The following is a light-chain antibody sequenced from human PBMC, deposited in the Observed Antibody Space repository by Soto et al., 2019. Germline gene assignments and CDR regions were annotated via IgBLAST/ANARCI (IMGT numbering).Light chain of an antibody. V-gene: IGKV1D-16*01. Sequence: TQMTLYACSLSEXVGDXVTIXXRASQDIGSNLAWYQQKPEKAPKPLIYFASTLQSGVPSRFSASGSGTDFTLTVSSLQPEDFATYYCQQFRTSPITFGQGTRMGIK. J-gene: IGKJ5*01. CDR2: FAS. CDR3: QQFRTSPIT. CDR1: QDIGSN.